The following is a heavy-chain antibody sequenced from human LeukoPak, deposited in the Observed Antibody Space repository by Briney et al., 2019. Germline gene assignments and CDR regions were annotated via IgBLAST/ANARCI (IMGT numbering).Heavy chain of an antibody. V-gene: IGHV4-59*01. CDR3: VVFIAGGGGRGY. CDR2: IYYSGSM. Sequence: SETLSLSCTVSGGSTSSDHLRWVRQPPGKGLEWIGHIYYSGSMKYNPTLLRGVTISVDTASNQFSLKLTTVTAADTAVYYCVVFIAGGGGRGYWGQGTLVTVCS. CDR1: GGSTSSDH. D-gene: IGHD6-13*01. J-gene: IGHJ4*02.